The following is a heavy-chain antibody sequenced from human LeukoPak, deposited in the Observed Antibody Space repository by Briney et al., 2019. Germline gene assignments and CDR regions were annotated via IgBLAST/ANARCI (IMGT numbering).Heavy chain of an antibody. J-gene: IGHJ4*02. CDR2: ISHNERL. CDR3: ARGFLARLFGSSSHDY. Sequence: SETLSLTCAVYGRSLSDYYWAWIRQPPGKGREWIGEISHNERLNYTPSLKRRVTLSFDTSMHPVSLRLTSVTAADTGVYYSARGFLARLFGSSSHDYWGQGTLVSVSS. CDR1: GRSLSDYY. D-gene: IGHD3-10*01. V-gene: IGHV4-34*01.